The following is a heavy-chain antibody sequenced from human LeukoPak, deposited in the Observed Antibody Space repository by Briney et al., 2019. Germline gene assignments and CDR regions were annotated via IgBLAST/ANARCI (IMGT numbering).Heavy chain of an antibody. V-gene: IGHV4-34*01. Sequence: TSETLSLTCAVYGGSFSGYYWSWIRQPPGKGLEWIGEINHSGSTNYNPSLKSRVTISVDTSKNQFSLKLSSVTAADTAVYYCAREMNIELGIVYFDYWGQGTLVTVSS. CDR2: INHSGST. CDR1: GGSFSGYY. CDR3: AREMNIELGIVYFDY. D-gene: IGHD7-27*01. J-gene: IGHJ4*02.